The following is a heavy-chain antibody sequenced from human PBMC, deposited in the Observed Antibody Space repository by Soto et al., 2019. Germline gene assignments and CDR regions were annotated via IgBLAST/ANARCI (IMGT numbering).Heavy chain of an antibody. CDR2: VSSSSSSI. CDR1: GFTFSDYI. V-gene: IGHV3-21*01. J-gene: IGHJ4*02. CDR3: ARGHERGDF. D-gene: IGHD1-1*01. Sequence: EVQLVESGGGVVKPGESLRLSCVASGFTFSDYIMNWVRQAPGKGLEWVSSVSSSSSSIYYADSVKGRFTISRDNAKNSLYLHRNSLIAEDTAVYCCARGHERGDFWGQVTLVPVSS.